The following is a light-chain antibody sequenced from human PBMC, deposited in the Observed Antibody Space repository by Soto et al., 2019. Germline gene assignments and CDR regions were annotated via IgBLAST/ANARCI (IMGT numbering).Light chain of an antibody. CDR2: DAS. CDR1: QGISSA. Sequence: AIQLTQSPSSLSASVGDRVTITCRASQGISSALAWYQQKPGKAPKLLIYDASSLESGVPSRFSGSGTGTDFTLTLSSLQPEDFATYYCHQFNNYTPLRTFGGGTKVEIK. J-gene: IGKJ4*01. V-gene: IGKV1D-13*01. CDR3: HQFNNYTPLRT.